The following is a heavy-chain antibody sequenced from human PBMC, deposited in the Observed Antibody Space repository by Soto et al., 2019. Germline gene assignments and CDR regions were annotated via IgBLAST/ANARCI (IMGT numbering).Heavy chain of an antibody. J-gene: IGHJ4*02. D-gene: IGHD3-22*01. Sequence: EVQLVESGGGLVKPGGSLRLSCAASGFTFSSYNMNWVRQAPGKGLEWVSSISGSSAYIYYADSVKGRFTISRDNAKNSLYLQMNSLRAEDTAVYYCARVVYYDSSGYNYWGQGTLVTVSS. CDR3: ARVVYYDSSGYNY. CDR2: ISGSSAYI. CDR1: GFTFSSYN. V-gene: IGHV3-21*01.